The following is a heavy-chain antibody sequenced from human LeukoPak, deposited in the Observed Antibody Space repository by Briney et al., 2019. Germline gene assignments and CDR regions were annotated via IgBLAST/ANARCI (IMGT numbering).Heavy chain of an antibody. CDR2: MNPNTGNT. V-gene: IGHV1-8*01. Sequence: GASVKVSCKASGYTFTSYDINWVRQATGQGLEWMGWMNPNTGNTGYAQKLQGRVTMTTDTSTSTAYMELRSLRSDDTAVYYCARDATVLNYDFWSGPPGYWGQGTLVTVSS. CDR1: GYTFTSYD. J-gene: IGHJ4*02. CDR3: ARDATVLNYDFWSGPPGY. D-gene: IGHD3-3*01.